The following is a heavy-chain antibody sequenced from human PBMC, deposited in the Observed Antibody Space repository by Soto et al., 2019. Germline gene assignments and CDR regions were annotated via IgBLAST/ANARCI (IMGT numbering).Heavy chain of an antibody. D-gene: IGHD6-19*01. CDR2: IIPSDGYT. J-gene: IGHJ3*02. CDR3: ATWGGGYRSAWPI. CDR1: GVTFSSYT. Sequence: ASVKVSCKASGVTFSSYTISWVRQAPGQGLEWMGRIIPSDGYTNYAQKFQGRVTMTRDTSTSTVYMDLSSLRSEDTAVYYCATWGGGYRSAWPIWGQGTMVTVSS. V-gene: IGHV1-46*01.